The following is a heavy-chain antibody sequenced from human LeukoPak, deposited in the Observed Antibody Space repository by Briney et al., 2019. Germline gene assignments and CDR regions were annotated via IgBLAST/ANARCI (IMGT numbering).Heavy chain of an antibody. CDR1: GYSFTSYW. CDR2: IYPGDSDT. J-gene: IGHJ3*02. V-gene: IGHV5-51*01. Sequence: GESLKISCKGSGYSFTSYWIGWVRQMPGKGLEWMGIIYPGDSDTRYSPSFQGQVTISADKSISTAYLQWSSLKASGTTMYYCATLRESSWLPPHAFDIWGQGTMVTVSS. CDR3: ATLRESSWLPPHAFDI. D-gene: IGHD6-13*01.